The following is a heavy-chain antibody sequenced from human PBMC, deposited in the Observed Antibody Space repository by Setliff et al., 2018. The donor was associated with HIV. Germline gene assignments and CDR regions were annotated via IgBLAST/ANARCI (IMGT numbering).Heavy chain of an antibody. D-gene: IGHD1-26*01. Sequence: PGESLKISCAASGFTFSSYSMNWVRQAPGKGLEWVSSISASSLYIYYADSVKGRLTISRDNAKNSLYLQMSSLRADDTAVYYCARLPYSGSPTNDYYYYFYMDVWGKGTTVTVSS. V-gene: IGHV3-21*01. CDR2: ISASSLYI. CDR1: GFTFSSYS. J-gene: IGHJ6*03. CDR3: ARLPYSGSPTNDYYYYFYMDV.